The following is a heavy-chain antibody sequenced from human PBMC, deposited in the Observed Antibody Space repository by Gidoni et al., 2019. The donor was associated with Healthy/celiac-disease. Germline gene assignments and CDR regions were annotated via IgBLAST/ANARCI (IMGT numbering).Heavy chain of an antibody. Sequence: EVQLVESGGGLVKPGGSLRLSCAASGFTFSSYSMNWVRQAPGKGLEWVSSISSSSSYIYYADSVKGRFTISRDNAKNSLYLQMNSLRAEDTAVYYCAREGDAAMVPAGFDYWGQGTLVTVSS. CDR3: AREGDAAMVPAGFDY. D-gene: IGHD5-18*01. J-gene: IGHJ4*02. V-gene: IGHV3-21*01. CDR1: GFTFSSYS. CDR2: ISSSSSYI.